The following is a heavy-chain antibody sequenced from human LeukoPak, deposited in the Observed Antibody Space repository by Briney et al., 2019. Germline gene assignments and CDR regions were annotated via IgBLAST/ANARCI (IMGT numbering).Heavy chain of an antibody. J-gene: IGHJ5*02. CDR1: GFTFSSYA. V-gene: IGHV3-23*01. CDR2: ISGSGGST. CDR3: AKDLEYSYGFSWFDP. D-gene: IGHD5-18*01. Sequence: GGSLRLSCAASGFTFSSYAMSWVRQAPGKGLEWVSAISGSGGSTYYADSVKGRFTISRDNSKNTLYQQMNSLRAEDTAVYYCAKDLEYSYGFSWFDPWGQGTLVTVSS.